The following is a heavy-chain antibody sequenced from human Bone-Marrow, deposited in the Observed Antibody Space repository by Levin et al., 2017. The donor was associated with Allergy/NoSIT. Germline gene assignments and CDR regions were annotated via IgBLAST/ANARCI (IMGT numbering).Heavy chain of an antibody. CDR1: GYTFTSYN. V-gene: IGHV1-8*01. CDR2: LNPNSGDT. CDR3: ARGDCYSGSCYGPDWFDP. Sequence: ASVKVSCKTSGYTFTSYNVYWVRQAPGQGLEWMGYLNPNSGDTGYAQKFQGRVTLTRNSSINTAYMELSGLRSEDTAMYYCARGDCYSGSCYGPDWFDPWGQGTQVTVSS. J-gene: IGHJ5*02. D-gene: IGHD2-15*01.